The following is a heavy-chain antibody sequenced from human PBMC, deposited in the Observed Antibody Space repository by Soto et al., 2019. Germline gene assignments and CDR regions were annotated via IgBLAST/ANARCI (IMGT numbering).Heavy chain of an antibody. J-gene: IGHJ6*03. CDR1: GGSISSYY. V-gene: IGHV4-59*01. Sequence: SETLSLTCTVSGGSISSYYWSWIRQPPGKGLEWIGYIYYSGSTNYNPSLKSRVTISVDTSKNQFSLKLSSVTAADTAVYYCARSYRRYCSGGSCYSYYYYYMDVWGRGTTVTVSS. CDR2: IYYSGST. D-gene: IGHD2-15*01. CDR3: ARSYRRYCSGGSCYSYYYYYMDV.